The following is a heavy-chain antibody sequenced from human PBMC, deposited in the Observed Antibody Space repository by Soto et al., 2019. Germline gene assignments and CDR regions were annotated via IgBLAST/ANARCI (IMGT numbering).Heavy chain of an antibody. V-gene: IGHV1-46*03. CDR2: INPSGGST. CDR3: ARDPPLNGAPCGMDV. J-gene: IGHJ6*02. CDR1: GYTFTSYY. D-gene: IGHD2-8*01. Sequence: ASVKVSCKASGYTFTSYYMHWVRQAPGQGLEWMGIINPSGGSTSYAQKFQGRVTMTRDTSTSTVYMELSSLRSEDTAVYYCARDPPLNGAPCGMDVWVQGTTVTVSS.